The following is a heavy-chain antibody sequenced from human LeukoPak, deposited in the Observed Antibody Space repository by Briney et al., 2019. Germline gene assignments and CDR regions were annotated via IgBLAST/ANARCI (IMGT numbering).Heavy chain of an antibody. CDR3: ARDQVWLTFDY. CDR1: GFTFSDSW. J-gene: IGHJ4*02. Sequence: PGGSLRLCCEASGFTFSDSWMTWVRQAPGEGLEWVAHIKEDGTDKNYVDSVKGRFTISRDNAKKSLFLQMNSLRAEDTAVYYCARDQVWLTFDYWGQGTLVTVSS. D-gene: IGHD3-9*01. V-gene: IGHV3-7*01. CDR2: IKEDGTDK.